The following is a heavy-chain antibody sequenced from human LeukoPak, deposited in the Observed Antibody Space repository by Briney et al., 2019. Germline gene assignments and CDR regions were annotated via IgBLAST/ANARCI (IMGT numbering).Heavy chain of an antibody. Sequence: PSETLSLTCTVSGGSISSYYWSWIRQPPGQGLEWVGYTYYSGSTNYNPSLKSRVTISVDTSKNQFSLKLSCVTAADTAVYYCARTTQTIFGVVMARFGHFHLWGRGTLVTVSS. CDR2: TYYSGST. CDR3: ARTTQTIFGVVMARFGHFHL. V-gene: IGHV4-59*01. J-gene: IGHJ2*01. D-gene: IGHD3-3*01. CDR1: GGSISSYY.